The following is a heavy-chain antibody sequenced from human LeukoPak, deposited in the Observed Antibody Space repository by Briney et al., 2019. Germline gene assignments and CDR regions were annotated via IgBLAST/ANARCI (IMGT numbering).Heavy chain of an antibody. CDR1: GFTFCDYA. J-gene: IGHJ5*02. CDR3: TRDLSSYSNYGWDWFDP. V-gene: IGHV3-49*03. D-gene: IGHD4-11*01. CDR2: IRIKAYGGTT. Sequence: PGGSLRLSCTASGFTFCDYAMSWFRQAPGKGLEGVGFIRIKAYGGTTEYAASVKGRFTISRDDSKSIAYLQMNSLKNEDTDVYYCTRDLSSYSNYGWDWFDPWGQGTLVTVSS.